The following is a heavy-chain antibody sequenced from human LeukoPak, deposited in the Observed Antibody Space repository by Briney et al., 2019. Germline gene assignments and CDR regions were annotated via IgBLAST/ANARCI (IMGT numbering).Heavy chain of an antibody. D-gene: IGHD2-2*01. V-gene: IGHV1-18*04. J-gene: IGHJ4*02. CDR1: GYTFTGYY. CDR2: ISAYNGNT. Sequence: GASVKVSCKASGYTFTGYYIHWVRQAPRQGLEWMGWISAYNGNTNYAQKLQGRVTMTTDTSTSTAYMELRSLRSDDTAVYYCATQLLTDDYWGQGTLVTVSS. CDR3: ATQLLTDDY.